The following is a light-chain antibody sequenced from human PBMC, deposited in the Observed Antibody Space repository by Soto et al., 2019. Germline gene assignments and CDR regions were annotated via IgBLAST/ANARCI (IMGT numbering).Light chain of an antibody. CDR1: QDISNY. CDR2: AAS. V-gene: IGKV1-27*01. CDR3: QKYNSAPLT. J-gene: IGKJ4*01. Sequence: DIQMTQSPSSLSASVGDRVTITCRASQDISNYLAWYQQKPGKYPSLLIYAASTLHSGVPSRFSGSGSGTDFTLTISSLQPEDVATYYCQKYNSAPLTFDGGTKVEIK.